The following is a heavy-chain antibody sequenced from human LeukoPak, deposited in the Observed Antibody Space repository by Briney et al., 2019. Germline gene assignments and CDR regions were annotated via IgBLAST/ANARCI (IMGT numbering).Heavy chain of an antibody. CDR2: VYYSGTT. CDR1: GGSINSSFY. Sequence: SETLSLTCTVSGGSINSSFYWDWIRQPPGKGLEWIGSVYYSGTTYYNTSFKSRITISVDTSKTVLSLKLTSVTAADTAVYYRVRRIGSTRRFTDPYNWFDPWGQGTLVTVSS. CDR3: VRRIGSTRRFTDPYNWFDP. D-gene: IGHD2-15*01. V-gene: IGHV4-39*01. J-gene: IGHJ5*02.